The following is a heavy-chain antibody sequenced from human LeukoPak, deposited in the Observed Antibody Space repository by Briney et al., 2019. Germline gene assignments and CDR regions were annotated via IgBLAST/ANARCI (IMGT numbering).Heavy chain of an antibody. CDR1: GGTFSSYA. V-gene: IGHV1-69*05. J-gene: IGHJ6*03. CDR2: IIPIFGTA. CDR3: ARAFVGATPGYYYYYMDV. D-gene: IGHD1-26*01. Sequence: ASVKVSCKASGGTFSSYAISWVRQAPGQGLEWMGGIIPIFGTANYAQKFQGRVTITTDESTSTAYMELSSLRSEDTAVYYCARAFVGATPGYYYYYMDVWGKGTTVTVSS.